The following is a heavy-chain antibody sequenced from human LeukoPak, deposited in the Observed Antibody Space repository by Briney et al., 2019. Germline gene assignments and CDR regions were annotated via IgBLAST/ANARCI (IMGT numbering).Heavy chain of an antibody. CDR2: IYWDDDK. Sequence: TLSLTCTVSGGSISSYYWSWIRQPPGKALEWLALIYWDDDKRYSPSLKSRLTITKDTSKNQVVLTMTNMDPVDTATYYCAHNDIRFDPWGQGTLVTVSS. CDR3: AHNDIRFDP. CDR1: GGSISSYYW. D-gene: IGHD3-22*01. J-gene: IGHJ5*02. V-gene: IGHV2-5*08.